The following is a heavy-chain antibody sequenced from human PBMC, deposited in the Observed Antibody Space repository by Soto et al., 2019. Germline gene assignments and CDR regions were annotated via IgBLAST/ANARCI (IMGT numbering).Heavy chain of an antibody. V-gene: IGHV1-46*01. CDR1: GYTFTSYY. J-gene: IGHJ5*02. CDR3: ARCNLGYSYGQFSDLFDP. CDR2: INTSGGST. Sequence: ASVKVSCKASGYTFTSYYMHWVRQAPGQRLEWMGIINTSGGSTSYAQKCQGSVTMTRDTSTSTVDVELSSLRSEDTALYYCARCNLGYSYGQFSDLFDPLGQGTLVTVSS. D-gene: IGHD5-18*01.